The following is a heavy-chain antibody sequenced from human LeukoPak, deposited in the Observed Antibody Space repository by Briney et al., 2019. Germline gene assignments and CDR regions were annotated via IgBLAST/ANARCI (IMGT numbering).Heavy chain of an antibody. CDR2: IYYSGST. J-gene: IGHJ4*02. D-gene: IGHD3-3*01. V-gene: IGHV4-39*01. CDR3: ARILEWLFCVDY. CDR1: GGSISSSSYY. Sequence: KSSETLSLTCTVSGGSISSSSYYWGWIRQPPGKGLEWIGSIYYSGSTYYNPSLKSRVTISVDTSKNQFSLKLSSVTAADTAVYYCARILEWLFCVDYWGQGTLVTVSS.